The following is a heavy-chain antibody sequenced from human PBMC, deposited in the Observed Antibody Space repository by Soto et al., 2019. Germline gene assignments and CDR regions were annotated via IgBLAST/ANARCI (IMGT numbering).Heavy chain of an antibody. D-gene: IGHD6-13*01. Sequence: HGESLKISCKGSGYSFTSYWIGWVRQMPGKGLEWMGIIYPGDSDTRYSPSFQGQVTISADKSISTAYLQWSSLKASDTAMYYCARHVTAAAGRYYGMDVWGQGNTVTVSS. CDR3: ARHVTAAAGRYYGMDV. V-gene: IGHV5-51*01. J-gene: IGHJ6*02. CDR1: GYSFTSYW. CDR2: IYPGDSDT.